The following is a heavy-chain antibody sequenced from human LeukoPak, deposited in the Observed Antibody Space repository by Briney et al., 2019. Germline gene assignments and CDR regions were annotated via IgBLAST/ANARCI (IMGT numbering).Heavy chain of an antibody. V-gene: IGHV1-18*01. CDR1: GYTFTSYG. CDR2: ISAYNGNT. J-gene: IGHJ4*02. CDR3: ARERLTHARGYSYGYNY. D-gene: IGHD5-18*01. Sequence: ASVKVSCKASGYTFTSYGISWVRQAPGQGLERMGWISAYNGNTNYAQKLQGRVTMTTDTSTSTAYMELRSLRSDDTAVYYCARERLTHARGYSYGYNYWGQGTLVTVSS.